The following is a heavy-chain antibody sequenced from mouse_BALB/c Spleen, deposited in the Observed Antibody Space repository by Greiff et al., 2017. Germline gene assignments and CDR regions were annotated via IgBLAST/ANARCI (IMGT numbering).Heavy chain of an antibody. V-gene: IGHV5-12-2*01. CDR2: IRNGGGST. Sequence: EVKLVESGGGLVQPGGSLKLSCAASGFTFSSYTMSWVRQTPEKRLEWVAYIRNGGGSTYYPDTVKGRFTISRDNAKNTLYLQMSSLKSEDTAMYYCARMGVYEGYYYAMDYWGQGTSVTVSS. CDR1: GFTFSSYT. CDR3: ARMGVYEGYYYAMDY. J-gene: IGHJ4*01. D-gene: IGHD1-1*01.